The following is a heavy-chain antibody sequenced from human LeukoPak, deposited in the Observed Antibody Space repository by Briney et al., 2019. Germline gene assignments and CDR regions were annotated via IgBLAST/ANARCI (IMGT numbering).Heavy chain of an antibody. CDR2: INHSGST. V-gene: IGHV4-34*01. J-gene: IGHJ3*02. Sequence: KASETLSLTCAVYGGSFSGYYWSWIRQPPGKGLEWIGEINHSGSTNYNPSLKSRVTISVDTSKNQFSLKLSSVTAADTAVYYCARKFGIVVVHIYRVGAFDIWGQGTMVTVSS. CDR3: ARKFGIVVVHIYRVGAFDI. D-gene: IGHD3-22*01. CDR1: GGSFSGYY.